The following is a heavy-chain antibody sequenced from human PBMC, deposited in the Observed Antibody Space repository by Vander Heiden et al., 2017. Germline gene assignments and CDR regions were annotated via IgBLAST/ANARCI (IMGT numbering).Heavy chain of an antibody. V-gene: IGHV4-34*01. Sequence: QVQMQPWGAGLLKPSETLSLTCVVSSGSFSGYYWSWIRQPPGEGLEWIGEIDHSGETNYNPSLKSRVTLSVETSKSQFSLKLTSVTAADTAVYYCARLKRDYCRSDDCFNHDFYYFLDVWGQGATATVSS. J-gene: IGHJ6*02. CDR2: IDHSGET. D-gene: IGHD2-21*02. CDR1: SGSFSGYY. CDR3: ARLKRDYCRSDDCFNHDFYYFLDV.